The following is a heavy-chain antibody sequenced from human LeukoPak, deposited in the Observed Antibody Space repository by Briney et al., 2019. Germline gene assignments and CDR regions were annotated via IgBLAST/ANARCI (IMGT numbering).Heavy chain of an antibody. CDR2: INSDGSWT. Sequence: GGSLRLSCAASGNYWMHWVRQVPGKGLVWVSHINSDGSWTSYADSVKGRFTISKDNAKNTVYLQMNSLRAEDTAVYYCVSFYETYWGRGTLVTVSS. CDR3: VSFYETY. D-gene: IGHD2/OR15-2a*01. CDR1: GNYW. J-gene: IGHJ4*02. V-gene: IGHV3-74*01.